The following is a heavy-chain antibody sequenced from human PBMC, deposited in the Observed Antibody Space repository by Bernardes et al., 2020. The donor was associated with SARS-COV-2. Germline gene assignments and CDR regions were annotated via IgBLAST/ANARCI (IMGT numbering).Heavy chain of an antibody. CDR3: AILPRGQLLHGQWFDP. J-gene: IGHJ5*02. CDR2: ISAYNGNT. CDR1: GYTFTSYG. V-gene: IGHV1-18*01. Sequence: ASVKVSCKASGYTFTSYGISWVRQAPGQGLEWMGWISAYNGNTNYAQKLQGRVTMTTDTSTSTAYMELRSLRSDDTAVYYCAILPRGQLLHGQWFDPWGQGTLVTVSS. D-gene: IGHD2-2*01.